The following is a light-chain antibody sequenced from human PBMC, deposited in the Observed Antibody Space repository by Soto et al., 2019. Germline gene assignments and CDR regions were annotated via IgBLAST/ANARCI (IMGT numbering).Light chain of an antibody. Sequence: QSVLTQPPSASGTPGQRVSISCSGSSSNIGSNTVRWYQHLPGTALRLLIYNNIQRPSGVPDRFSGSKSGTSASLAISGLQSEDEADYYCAVWDDSLDGHAVFGGGTQLTVL. J-gene: IGLJ7*01. CDR3: AVWDDSLDGHAV. CDR2: NNI. V-gene: IGLV1-44*01. CDR1: SSNIGSNT.